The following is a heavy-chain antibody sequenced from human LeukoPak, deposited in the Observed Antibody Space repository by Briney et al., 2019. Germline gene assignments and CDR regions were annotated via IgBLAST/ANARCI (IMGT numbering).Heavy chain of an antibody. D-gene: IGHD3-10*01. V-gene: IGHV3-23*01. Sequence: PGGSLRLSCAASGFTFSSYAMTWVRQAPGKGLEWVSGISKSGVSTDYADSVKGRFTISRDNSKNTLYLQMNSLRAEDTAVYYCGKSGSGTYYNPDFDYWGQGTLVTVSS. CDR1: GFTFSSYA. CDR3: GKSGSGTYYNPDFDY. J-gene: IGHJ4*02. CDR2: ISKSGVST.